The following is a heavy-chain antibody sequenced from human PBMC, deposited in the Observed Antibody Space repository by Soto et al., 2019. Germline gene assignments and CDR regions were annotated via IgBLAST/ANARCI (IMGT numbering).Heavy chain of an antibody. Sequence: PGGSLRLSCAASGFTLSNYVMNWVRQAPGKGLEWISCIGSSSVTIFHADSVKGRFTISRDSAKNSLYLQMNSLRADDTAVYYCASLDTARIQIAGYWGQGIQVTVS. D-gene: IGHD5-18*01. CDR3: ASLDTARIQIAGY. CDR1: GFTLSNYV. V-gene: IGHV3-48*01. CDR2: IGSSSVTI. J-gene: IGHJ4*02.